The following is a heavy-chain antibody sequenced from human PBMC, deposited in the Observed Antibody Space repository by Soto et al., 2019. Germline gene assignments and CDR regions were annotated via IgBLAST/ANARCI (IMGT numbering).Heavy chain of an antibody. CDR2: IIHIFGTA. J-gene: IGHJ6*02. CDR3: AGGGNSPYYYYYGMDV. Sequence: SVKVSCKASGGTFSSYAISWVRQAPGQGLEWMGGIIHIFGTANYAEKFQGRVRITADESTGTAYRELSSLRSEDTAVYYCAGGGNSPYYYYYGMDVWGQGTTVTVSS. D-gene: IGHD2-21*02. V-gene: IGHV1-69*13. CDR1: GGTFSSYA.